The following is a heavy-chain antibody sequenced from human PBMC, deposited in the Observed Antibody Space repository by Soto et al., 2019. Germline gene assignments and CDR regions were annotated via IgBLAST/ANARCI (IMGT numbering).Heavy chain of an antibody. CDR1: GDSISSSSYY. CDR2: IYYSGTT. CDR3: AKTGPYAFLTYWYFDL. J-gene: IGHJ2*01. D-gene: IGHD4-17*01. V-gene: IGHV4-39*01. Sequence: QLQLQESGPGLVKPSETLSLTCIVSGDSISSSSYYWVWIRQPPGKGLEWIGSIYYSGTTYYNPSRESRVTISIGTSKNQFSLKVSSLSAADSAVYYCAKTGPYAFLTYWYFDLWGRGTLVTVSS.